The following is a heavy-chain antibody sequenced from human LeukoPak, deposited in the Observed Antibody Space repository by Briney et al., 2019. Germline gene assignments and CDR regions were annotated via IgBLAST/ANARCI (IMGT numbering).Heavy chain of an antibody. Sequence: SETLSLICTVSGGSISSGDYYWSWIRQPPGKGLEWIGYIYYSGSTYYNPSLKSRVTISVDTSKNQFSLKLSSVTAADTAVYYCARPHRSSGYYYAFDIWGQGTMVTVSS. CDR2: IYYSGST. J-gene: IGHJ3*02. D-gene: IGHD3-22*01. CDR1: GGSISSGDYY. V-gene: IGHV4-30-4*01. CDR3: ARPHRSSGYYYAFDI.